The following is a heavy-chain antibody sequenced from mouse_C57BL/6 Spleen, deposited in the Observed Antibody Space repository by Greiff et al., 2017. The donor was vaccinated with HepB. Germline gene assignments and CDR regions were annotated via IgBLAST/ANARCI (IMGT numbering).Heavy chain of an antibody. CDR2: IYPGNSDT. D-gene: IGHD1-1*01. V-gene: IGHV1-5*01. CDR1: GYTFTSYW. CDR3: TRLYYYASSDFEY. Sequence: EVQLQQSGTVLARPGASVKMSCKTSGYTFTSYWMHWVKQRPGQGLEWIGAIYPGNSDTSYNQKFKGKAKLTAVISASTAYMELSSLTNEDSAVYYCTRLYYYASSDFEYWGQGTTLTVSS. J-gene: IGHJ2*01.